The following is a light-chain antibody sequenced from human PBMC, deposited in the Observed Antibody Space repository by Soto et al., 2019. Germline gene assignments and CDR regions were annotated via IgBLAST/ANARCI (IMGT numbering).Light chain of an antibody. CDR2: EGS. J-gene: IGLJ1*01. CDR3: CSYAGSSPVV. V-gene: IGLV2-23*01. Sequence: QSVLTQPASVSGSPGQSITISCTGTSSDVGSYNLVSWYQQHPGKAPKLMIYEGSKRPSGVSNRFSCSKSGNTASLTISGLQAEDEADYYCCSYAGSSPVVFGTGTKLTVL. CDR1: SSDVGSYNL.